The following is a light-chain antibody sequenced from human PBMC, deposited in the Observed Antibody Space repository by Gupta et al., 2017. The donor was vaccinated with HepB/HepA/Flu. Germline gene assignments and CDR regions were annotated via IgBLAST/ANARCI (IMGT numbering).Light chain of an antibody. J-gene: IGLJ1*01. CDR2: DVN. V-gene: IGLV2-14*03. Sequence: HSALTQPASVSGSPGQSITISCTGSSSDVGGYNYASWYQQHPGKAPKLMIYDVNNRTAGFSDRFSGSKSGNTASLTISARQAEDEADYYCISYTSVGTYVFGTGTKVTVL. CDR3: ISYTSVGTYV. CDR1: SSDVGGYNY.